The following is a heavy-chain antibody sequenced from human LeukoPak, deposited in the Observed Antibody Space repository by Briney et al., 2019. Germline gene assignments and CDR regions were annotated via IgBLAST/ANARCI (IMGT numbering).Heavy chain of an antibody. CDR3: AKGKGSPAAGVNFDY. Sequence: GGSLRLSCVGSGFTFSNFGLTWVRQAPGKGLDWVSAISGGGTTTYYADSVKDRFTISRDNSKSTLFLQMNGLRVEDTAVYYCAKGKGSPAAGVNFDYWGQGTLVTVSS. V-gene: IGHV3-23*01. CDR2: ISGGGTTT. CDR1: GFTFSNFG. J-gene: IGHJ4*02. D-gene: IGHD2-2*01.